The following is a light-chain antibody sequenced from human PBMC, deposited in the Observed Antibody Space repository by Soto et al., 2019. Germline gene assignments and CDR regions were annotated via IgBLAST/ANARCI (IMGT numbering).Light chain of an antibody. CDR3: CFYVGSSLV. Sequence: QSALTQPASVSGSPGQSITISCTGTSSDVGSYNLVSWYQQHPGKAPKLMIYEGIKRPSGVSNRFSGSKSGSTASLTISGLQAEDEADYNCCFYVGSSLVFGTGTKLTVL. V-gene: IGLV2-23*01. J-gene: IGLJ1*01. CDR2: EGI. CDR1: SSDVGSYNL.